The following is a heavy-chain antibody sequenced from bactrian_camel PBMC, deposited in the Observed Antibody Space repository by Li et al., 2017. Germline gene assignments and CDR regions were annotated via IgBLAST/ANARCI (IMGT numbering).Heavy chain of an antibody. CDR2: IDRFGAT. Sequence: HVQLVESGGGSVQAGGSLRLSCAISGRSNENYFLAWFRRPPGKEREGVAMIDRFGATDYANSVKGRFTISRDKDTLYLQMSNLKPEDTAMYSCGTDVYLLCTVDATQGQFGYRGQGTQVTVS. V-gene: IGHV3S55*01. D-gene: IGHD2*01. CDR1: GRSNENYF. J-gene: IGHJ6*01. CDR3: GTDVYLLCTVDATQGQFGY.